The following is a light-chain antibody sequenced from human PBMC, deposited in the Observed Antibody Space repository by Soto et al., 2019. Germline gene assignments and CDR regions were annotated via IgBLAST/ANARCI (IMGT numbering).Light chain of an antibody. CDR2: DAS. Sequence: DIQMTQSPSYLSASVGDRVTITCRASQTISMYLSWYQQTPGKAPNLLIYDASTLQSGVPSRFSGSGSGTEFTLTISSLQPEDFATYYCHQTHTTPLTFGGGTKVEIK. J-gene: IGKJ4*01. CDR1: QTISMY. CDR3: HQTHTTPLT. V-gene: IGKV1-39*01.